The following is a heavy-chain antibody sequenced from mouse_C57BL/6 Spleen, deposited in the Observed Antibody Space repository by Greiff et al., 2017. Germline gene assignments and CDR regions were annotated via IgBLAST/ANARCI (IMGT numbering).Heavy chain of an antibody. CDR3: ARTYYYGSSYKAMDY. CDR1: GYTFTSYW. CDR2: IYPSDSET. Sequence: QVQLQQPGAELVRPGSSVKLSCKASGYTFTSYWMDWVKQRPGQGLEWIGNIYPSDSETHYNQKFKDKATLTVDKSSSTAYMQLSSLTSEDSAVYYCARTYYYGSSYKAMDYWGQGTSVTVSS. V-gene: IGHV1-61*01. D-gene: IGHD1-1*01. J-gene: IGHJ4*01.